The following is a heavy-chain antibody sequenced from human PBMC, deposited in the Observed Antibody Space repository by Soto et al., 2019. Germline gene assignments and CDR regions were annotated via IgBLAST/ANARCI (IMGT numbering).Heavy chain of an antibody. CDR2: IHPGDSDT. Sequence: GESLKISCQGSGYSFTNYWGGWVRQIPGRGLEWMGIIHPGDSDTRYSPSFQGQVTISADKSISTAYLQWSSLKASDTAMYYYARRGDGSTSRPKGFYYYYYGMDVWGQGTTVTVSS. V-gene: IGHV5-51*01. CDR3: ARRGDGSTSRPKGFYYYYYGMDV. D-gene: IGHD2-2*01. J-gene: IGHJ6*02. CDR1: GYSFTNYW.